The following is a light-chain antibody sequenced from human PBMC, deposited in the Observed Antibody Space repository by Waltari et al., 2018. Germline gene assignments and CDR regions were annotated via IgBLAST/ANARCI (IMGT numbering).Light chain of an antibody. CDR3: AAWDDSLNGPV. J-gene: IGLJ1*01. Sequence: QSVLTQPPSASGTPGQRLIIPCPGSTPNLGDNTVPWYQQVPGTAPKLPIYGTRERPSGVSNRLSGSKSGTSASLAISALQPEDEADYYCAAWDDSLNGPVFGTGTKVTVL. CDR1: TPNLGDNT. V-gene: IGLV1-44*01. CDR2: GTR.